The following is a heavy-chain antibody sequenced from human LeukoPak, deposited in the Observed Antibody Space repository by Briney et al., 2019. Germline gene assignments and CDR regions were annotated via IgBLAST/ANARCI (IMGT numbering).Heavy chain of an antibody. D-gene: IGHD6-6*01. CDR2: IYYSGST. J-gene: IGHJ4*02. V-gene: IGHV4-30-4*08. Sequence: SQTLSLTCTVSGGSISSGDYYWSWIRQPPGKGLKWIGYIYYSGSTYYNPSLKSRVTISVDTSKNQFSLKLSSVTAADTAVYYCARGIAARAPLVDWGQGTLVTVSS. CDR3: ARGIAARAPLVD. CDR1: GGSISSGDYY.